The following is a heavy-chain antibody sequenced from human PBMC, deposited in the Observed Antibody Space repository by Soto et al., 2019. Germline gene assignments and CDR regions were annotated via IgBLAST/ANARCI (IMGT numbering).Heavy chain of an antibody. Sequence: SVKVSCKASGGTFSSYAISWVRQAPGQGLEWMGGIIPIFGTANYARKFQGRVTITADESTSTAYMELSSLRSEDTAVYYCARKGPDYYDSGYYYYGMDVWGQGTTVTVSS. D-gene: IGHD3-22*01. CDR1: GGTFSSYA. CDR2: IIPIFGTA. J-gene: IGHJ6*02. V-gene: IGHV1-69*13. CDR3: ARKGPDYYDSGYYYYGMDV.